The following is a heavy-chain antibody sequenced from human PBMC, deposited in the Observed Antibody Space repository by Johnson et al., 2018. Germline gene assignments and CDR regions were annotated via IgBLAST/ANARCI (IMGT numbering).Heavy chain of an antibody. Sequence: QVQLVQSGGDLVQPGGSLRLSCAASGFTFGDYAMHWVRQAPGKGLEWVAVISDDGSNTYYADSVKGRFTISRDNSKNTLFLQINSLRPEDTAVYYCARDKSVMIVVLFPGVFDIWGQGTMVSVSS. V-gene: IGHV3-30-3*01. CDR3: ARDKSVMIVVLFPGVFDI. CDR1: GFTFGDYA. D-gene: IGHD3-22*01. CDR2: ISDDGSNT. J-gene: IGHJ3*02.